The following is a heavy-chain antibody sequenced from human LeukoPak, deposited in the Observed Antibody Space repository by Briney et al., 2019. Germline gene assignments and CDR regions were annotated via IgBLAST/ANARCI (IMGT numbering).Heavy chain of an antibody. CDR3: AKGARSSSWYLFDY. Sequence: GGSLRLSCAASGFTFSNYALSWVRQAPGKGLEWVSAISSSGGTTYYADSVKGRFTISRDSSKNTLYLQMASLRAGDTAVYYCAKGARSSSWYLFDYWGQGTLVTVSS. J-gene: IGHJ4*02. D-gene: IGHD6-13*01. CDR1: GFTFSNYA. CDR2: ISSSGGTT. V-gene: IGHV3-23*01.